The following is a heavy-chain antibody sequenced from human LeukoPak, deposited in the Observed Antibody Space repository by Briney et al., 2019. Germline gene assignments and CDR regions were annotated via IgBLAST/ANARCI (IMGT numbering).Heavy chain of an antibody. CDR2: IYYSGST. CDR3: ARRLNSHYGSGVNYYYYYMDV. D-gene: IGHD3-10*01. V-gene: IGHV4-39*01. Sequence: SETLSLTCTVSGGSISSSSYYWGWIRQPPGKGLEWIGSIYYSGSTYYNPSLKSRVTISVDTSKNQFSLKLSSVTAADTAVYYCARRLNSHYGSGVNYYYYYMDVWGKGTTVTISS. CDR1: GGSISSSSYY. J-gene: IGHJ6*03.